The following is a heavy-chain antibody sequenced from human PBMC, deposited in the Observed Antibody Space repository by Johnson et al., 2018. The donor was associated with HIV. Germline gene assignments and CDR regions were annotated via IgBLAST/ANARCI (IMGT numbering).Heavy chain of an antibody. J-gene: IGHJ3*02. Sequence: VQLVESGGGLVKPGRSLKLSRSASGFSFSNAWMRWVRQAPGKGPEWIGRIKSKTDGATTDYAAPVKGRFPISRDDSKHTLFLQMNSLKTDDTAVYYCRNQWGMITFGGGNVFDIWGQGTMVIVSS. CDR3: RNQWGMITFGGGNVFDI. D-gene: IGHD3-16*01. CDR2: IKSKTDGATT. V-gene: IGHV3-15*01. CDR1: GFSFSNAW.